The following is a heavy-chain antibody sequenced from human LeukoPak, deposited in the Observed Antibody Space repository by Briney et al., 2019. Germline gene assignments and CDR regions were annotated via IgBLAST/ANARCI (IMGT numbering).Heavy chain of an antibody. V-gene: IGHV4-34*01. D-gene: IGHD4-17*01. J-gene: IGHJ4*02. Sequence: PSETLSLTCAVYGGSFSGYYWSWIRQPPGKGLEWIGEINHSGSTNYNPSLKSRVTISVDTSKNQFSLKLSSVTAADTAVYYCARAGPHDYGDSHFDYWGQGTLVTVSS. CDR2: INHSGST. CDR1: GGSFSGYY. CDR3: ARAGPHDYGDSHFDY.